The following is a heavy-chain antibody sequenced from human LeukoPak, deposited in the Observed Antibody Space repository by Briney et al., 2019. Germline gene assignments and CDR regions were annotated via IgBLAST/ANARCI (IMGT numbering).Heavy chain of an antibody. V-gene: IGHV3-30*02. CDR2: IRYDGSNK. D-gene: IGHD2-2*01. CDR1: GFTFSSYG. Sequence: GGSLRLSCAASGFTFSSYGMHWVRQAPGKGLEWVAFIRYDGSNKYYADSVKGRFTISRDNSKNTLYLQMNSLRAEDTAVYYCATSLYCSSTSCSPRGDYFDYWGQGTLVTVSS. J-gene: IGHJ4*02. CDR3: ATSLYCSSTSCSPRGDYFDY.